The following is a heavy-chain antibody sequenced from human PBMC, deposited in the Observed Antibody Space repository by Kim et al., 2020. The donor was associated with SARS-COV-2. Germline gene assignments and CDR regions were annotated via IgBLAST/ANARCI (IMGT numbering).Heavy chain of an antibody. V-gene: IGHV3-23*01. CDR1: GFTFSSYA. Sequence: GGSLRLSCAASGFTFSSYAMSWVRQAPGKGLEWVSAISGSGGSTYYADSVKGRVTISRDNYKNTQNLQMNSQSPKDTDVYYCAKTVDTAMGYYFDYWGQG. CDR3: AKTVDTAMGYYFDY. J-gene: IGHJ4*02. CDR2: ISGSGGST. D-gene: IGHD5-18*01.